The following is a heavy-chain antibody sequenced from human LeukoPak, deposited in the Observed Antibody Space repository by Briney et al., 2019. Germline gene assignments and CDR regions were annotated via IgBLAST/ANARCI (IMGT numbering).Heavy chain of an antibody. CDR1: GFTFSYYT. D-gene: IGHD2-2*01. CDR3: ARVQSGRYCHDVNCYADDAFDI. J-gene: IGHJ3*02. CDR2: IWYDGSNE. Sequence: VQPGRSLRLSCAASGFTFSYYTMPWVRQAPGKGLEWVAVIWYDGSNEYYADSVKGRFSISRDKSKSAVYLQMNSLRAEDTAVYYCARVQSGRYCHDVNCYADDAFDIWGQGTMVTVSS. V-gene: IGHV3-33*08.